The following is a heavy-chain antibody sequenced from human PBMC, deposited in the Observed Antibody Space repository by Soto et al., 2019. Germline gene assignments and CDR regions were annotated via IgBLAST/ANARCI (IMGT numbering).Heavy chain of an antibody. D-gene: IGHD3-22*01. V-gene: IGHV3-9*01. Sequence: EVQLVESGGGLVQPGRSLRLSCAASGFTFDDYAMHWVRQAPGKGLEWVTGVSWNSGSIGYADSVKGRFTISRDNAKNSLYLQMNSLRAEDTALYYCAKDMQGTMIVVARAFDIWGQGTMVTVSS. CDR3: AKDMQGTMIVVARAFDI. CDR2: VSWNSGSI. CDR1: GFTFDDYA. J-gene: IGHJ3*02.